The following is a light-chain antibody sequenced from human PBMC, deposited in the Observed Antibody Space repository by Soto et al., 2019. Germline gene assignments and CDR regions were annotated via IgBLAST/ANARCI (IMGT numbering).Light chain of an antibody. CDR3: QQYGSSPLT. J-gene: IGKJ4*01. V-gene: IGKV3-20*01. CDR2: GAS. CDR1: QSVSSSY. Sequence: EIVLTQSPGTLSLSPGERATLSCRASQSVSSSYLAWYQHKPGQAPRVLIYGASSSATGIPDRFSGSGSGTDFTLTISSLEPEDFAVYFCQQYGSSPLTFGGGTKVEIK.